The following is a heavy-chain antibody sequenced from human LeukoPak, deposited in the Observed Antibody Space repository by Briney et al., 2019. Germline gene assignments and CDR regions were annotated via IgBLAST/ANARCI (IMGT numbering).Heavy chain of an antibody. CDR3: ARHAYSSGLNDAFDM. Sequence: RSSETLSLTCTVSGGSISSSSYYWGWIRQPPGKGLEWIGSIYYSGSTYYNSSLKSRVTISVDTSKNQFSLKLSSVTAADTAVYYCARHAYSSGLNDAFDMWGQGTMVTVSS. J-gene: IGHJ3*02. CDR2: IYYSGST. CDR1: GGSISSSSYY. V-gene: IGHV4-39*01. D-gene: IGHD6-25*01.